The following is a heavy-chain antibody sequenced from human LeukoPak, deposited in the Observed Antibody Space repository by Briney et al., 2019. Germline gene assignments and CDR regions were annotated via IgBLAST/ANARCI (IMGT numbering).Heavy chain of an antibody. J-gene: IGHJ4*02. D-gene: IGHD3-22*01. CDR1: EFTFSNHW. Sequence: GGSLRLSCAASEFTFSNHWMHWVRQAPGKGLVWVSNISPDGRTTNYADSGKGLFTISRDNAKNTLYLQMNSLRVEDTAVYYCAGYYSGSSGYVHYWGQGTLVTVSS. CDR3: AGYYSGSSGYVHY. CDR2: ISPDGRTT. V-gene: IGHV3-74*01.